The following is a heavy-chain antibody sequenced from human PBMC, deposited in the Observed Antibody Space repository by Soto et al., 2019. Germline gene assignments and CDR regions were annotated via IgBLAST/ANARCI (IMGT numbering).Heavy chain of an antibody. J-gene: IGHJ5*02. D-gene: IGHD3-22*01. Sequence: SETLSLTCTVSGGSLDRSNYYWDWIRQYPGKGLEWIGTTYYNGNAYYNPSLKSRVTMSVDTSKNQFSLKLISVTAADTAVYYCARHFVAVVIKGWVAWGQAPRVTVAS. V-gene: IGHV4-39*01. CDR3: ARHFVAVVIKGWVA. CDR1: GGSLDRSNYY. CDR2: TYYNGNA.